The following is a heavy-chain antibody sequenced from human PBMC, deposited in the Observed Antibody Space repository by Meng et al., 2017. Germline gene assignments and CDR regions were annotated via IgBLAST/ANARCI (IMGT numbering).Heavy chain of an antibody. D-gene: IGHD6-13*01. J-gene: IGHJ5*02. CDR3: ARDKRPSSSWYGNWFDP. V-gene: IGHV1-69*06. Sequence: QSGSEGKNPGSSVKVPCKASGGTFSSYAISWVRQAPGQGLEWMGGIIPIFGTANYAQKFQGRVTITADKSTSTAYMELSSLRSEDTAVYYCARDKRPSSSWYGNWFDPWGQGTLVTVSS. CDR1: GGTFSSYA. CDR2: IIPIFGTA.